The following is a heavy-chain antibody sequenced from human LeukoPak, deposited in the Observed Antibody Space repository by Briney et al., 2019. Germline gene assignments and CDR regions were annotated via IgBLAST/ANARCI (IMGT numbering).Heavy chain of an antibody. CDR1: GGSISSSGYY. CDR2: IYYSGST. Sequence: SETLCLTCTVSGGSISSSGYYWGWIRQPPGKGLEWIGSIYYSGSTYYNPSLKSRVTISVDTSKNQFSLKLSSVTAADTAVYYCARHVYYDSSGYYPFDYWGQGTLVTVSS. CDR3: ARHVYYDSSGYYPFDY. V-gene: IGHV4-39*01. D-gene: IGHD3-22*01. J-gene: IGHJ4*02.